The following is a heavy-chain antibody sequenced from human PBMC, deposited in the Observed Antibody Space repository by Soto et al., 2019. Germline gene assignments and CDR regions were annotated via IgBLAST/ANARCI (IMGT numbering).Heavy chain of an antibody. D-gene: IGHD3-10*01. Sequence: PSETLSLTCTVSGGSISSYYWIWIRQPPGKGLEWIGYIYYSGSTNYNPSLKSRVTISVDTSKNQFSLKLSSVTAADTAVYYCARDFATMVRGVPVYYYGMDVWGQGTTVTVSS. J-gene: IGHJ6*02. V-gene: IGHV4-59*01. CDR3: ARDFATMVRGVPVYYYGMDV. CDR1: GGSISSYY. CDR2: IYYSGST.